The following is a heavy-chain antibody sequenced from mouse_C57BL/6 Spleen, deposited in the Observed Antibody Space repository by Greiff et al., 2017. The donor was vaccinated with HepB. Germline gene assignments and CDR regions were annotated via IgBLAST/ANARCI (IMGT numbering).Heavy chain of an antibody. D-gene: IGHD1-1*01. CDR1: GYSFTGYY. J-gene: IGHJ2*01. Sequence: VHVKQSGPELVKPGASVKISCKASGYSFTGYYMNWVKQSPEKSLEWIGEINPSTGGTTYNQKFKAKATLTVDKSSSTAYMQLKSLTSEDSAVYYCARPHYGSSYGFDYWGQGTTLTVSS. V-gene: IGHV1-42*01. CDR2: INPSTGGT. CDR3: ARPHYGSSYGFDY.